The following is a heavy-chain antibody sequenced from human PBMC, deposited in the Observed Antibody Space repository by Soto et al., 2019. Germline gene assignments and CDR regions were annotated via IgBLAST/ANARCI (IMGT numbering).Heavy chain of an antibody. D-gene: IGHD3-22*01. CDR3: ARAIDSSGYYLDY. J-gene: IGHJ4*02. V-gene: IGHV4-30-2*01. Sequence: SETLSLTCAVSGGSISSGGYSWSWIRQPPGKGLEWIGYIYHSGSTYYNPSLKSRVTISVDRSKNQFSLKLSSVTAADTAVYYCARAIDSSGYYLDYWGQGTLVTVSS. CDR1: GGSISSGGYS. CDR2: IYHSGST.